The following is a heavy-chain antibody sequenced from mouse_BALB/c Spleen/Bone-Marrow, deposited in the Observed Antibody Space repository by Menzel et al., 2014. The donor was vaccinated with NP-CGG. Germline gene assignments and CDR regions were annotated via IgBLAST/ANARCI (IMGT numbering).Heavy chain of an antibody. V-gene: IGHV1-9*01. J-gene: IGHJ3*01. CDR3: SRRCGNYVWFAN. CDR2: ILPGSGST. D-gene: IGHD2-1*01. Sequence: QVQLKQSGAELMKPGASVKISCKATGYTFXRYWIEWVGQRPGHGLEWIGEILPGSGSTNYNEKFKGKATFTGDNSSNTALMQQRSRITADYAVYYYSRRCGNYVWFANWGQGTLVTVSA. CDR1: GYTFXRYW.